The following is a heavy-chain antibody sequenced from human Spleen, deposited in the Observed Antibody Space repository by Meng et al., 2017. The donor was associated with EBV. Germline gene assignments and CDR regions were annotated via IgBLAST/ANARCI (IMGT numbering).Heavy chain of an antibody. V-gene: IGHV4-34*02. CDR3: ARGVRWLRSNFDY. D-gene: IGHD4-23*01. CDR2: INHSGST. Sequence: LQQWGAGLLMPSETLSLTCAAYIGSFSDNYWSWIRQPPGKGLEWIGEINHSGSTNYNPSLKSRITISIDTSRNQFSLRLSFVTAADTAIYYCARGVRWLRSNFDYWGQGTLVTVSS. J-gene: IGHJ4*02. CDR1: IGSFSDNY.